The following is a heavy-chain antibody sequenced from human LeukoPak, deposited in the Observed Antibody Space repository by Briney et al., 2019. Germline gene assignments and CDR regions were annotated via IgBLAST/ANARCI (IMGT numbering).Heavy chain of an antibody. CDR1: GGSISSSSYY. Sequence: SETLSLTCTVSGGSISSSSYYWGWIRQPPGKGLEWIGSIYYSGSTYYNPSLKSRVTISVDTSKNQFSLKLSSVTAADTAVYYCAREEKSPGEDYYYGMDVWGQGTTVTVSS. CDR2: IYYSGST. CDR3: AREEKSPGEDYYYGMDV. V-gene: IGHV4-39*07. J-gene: IGHJ6*02. D-gene: IGHD3-10*01.